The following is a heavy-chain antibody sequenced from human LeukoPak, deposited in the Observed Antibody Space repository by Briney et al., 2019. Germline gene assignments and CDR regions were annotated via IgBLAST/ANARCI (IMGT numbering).Heavy chain of an antibody. CDR2: ISGSGGST. CDR3: AKEPLDCGGDCWAFDI. V-gene: IGHV3-23*01. Sequence: PGGSLRLSCAASGFTFSSYAMSWVRQAPGKGLEWVSAISGSGGSTYYADSVRGRFTISRDNSKNTLYLQMNSLRAEDTAVYYCAKEPLDCGGDCWAFDIWGQGTMVTVSS. CDR1: GFTFSSYA. D-gene: IGHD2-21*02. J-gene: IGHJ3*02.